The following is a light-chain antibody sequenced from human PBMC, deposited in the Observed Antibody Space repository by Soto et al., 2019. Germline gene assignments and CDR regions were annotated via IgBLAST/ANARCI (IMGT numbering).Light chain of an antibody. V-gene: IGKV1-39*01. CDR1: PSIRSD. CDR2: GAS. J-gene: IGKJ1*01. CDR3: QQTYSAPPT. Sequence: DIQMTQSPSSLSAFVGDRVTITCRASPSIRSDLNWYQNKPGKAPKLLIDGASSLQSGVPSRFSGGGSGTDFTLTISSLQPEDFATYYCQQTYSAPPTFGRGTKVEIK.